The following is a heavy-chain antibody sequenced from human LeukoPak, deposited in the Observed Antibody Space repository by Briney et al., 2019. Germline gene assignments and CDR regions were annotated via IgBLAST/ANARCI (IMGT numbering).Heavy chain of an antibody. Sequence: GGSLRLSCAASGFTFSSYWMSWVRQAPRKGLEWVANIKQDGSEKYYVDSVKGRFTIPRDNAKNSLYLQMNSLRAEDTAVYYCARDLGDGDAFDIWGQGTMVTVSS. CDR1: GFTFSSYW. D-gene: IGHD2-21*02. CDR2: IKQDGSEK. J-gene: IGHJ3*02. CDR3: ARDLGDGDAFDI. V-gene: IGHV3-7*01.